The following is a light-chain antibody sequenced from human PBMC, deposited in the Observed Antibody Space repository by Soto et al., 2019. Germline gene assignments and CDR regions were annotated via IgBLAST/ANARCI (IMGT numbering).Light chain of an antibody. CDR3: QQYERGFT. Sequence: VLTQSPCTLSLSPGERATLSCRASQSVDRSDIAWYQQNPGQAPRLLIYSTSIRAAGIPDRFSVSGSGTDFSLTISRLEPEDFAVYYCQQYERGFTFGPGTKVDIK. CDR1: QSVDRSD. V-gene: IGKV3-20*01. CDR2: STS. J-gene: IGKJ3*01.